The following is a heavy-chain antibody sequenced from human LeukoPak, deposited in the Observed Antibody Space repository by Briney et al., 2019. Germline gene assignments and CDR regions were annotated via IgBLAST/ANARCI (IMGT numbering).Heavy chain of an antibody. Sequence: PGGSLRLSCAASGFTFSDYYMSWIRQTPGKGLEWVAVIWYDGSNKYYADSVKGRFTISRDNSKNTLYLQMNSLRAEDTAVYYCARDLSSGRWYYFDYWGQGTLVTVSS. CDR2: IWYDGSNK. CDR1: GFTFSDYY. D-gene: IGHD6-19*01. V-gene: IGHV3-33*08. CDR3: ARDLSSGRWYYFDY. J-gene: IGHJ4*02.